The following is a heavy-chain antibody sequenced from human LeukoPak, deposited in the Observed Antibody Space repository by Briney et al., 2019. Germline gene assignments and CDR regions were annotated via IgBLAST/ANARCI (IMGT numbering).Heavy chain of an antibody. CDR1: GFTFSSYS. Sequence: HSGGSLRLSCAASGFTFSSYSMNWVRQAPGKGLEWVSYISSSSTTIYYADSVKGRFTISRDSATNSLYLQMNSLRDEDTAVYYCARDGCSSPSCYWVDYWGQGTLVTVSS. CDR2: ISSSSTTI. CDR3: ARDGCSSPSCYWVDY. D-gene: IGHD2-2*01. V-gene: IGHV3-48*02. J-gene: IGHJ4*02.